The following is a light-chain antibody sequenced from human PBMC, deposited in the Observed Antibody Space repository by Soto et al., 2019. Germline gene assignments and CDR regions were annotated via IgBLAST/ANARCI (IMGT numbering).Light chain of an antibody. CDR1: SSNIGSDT. V-gene: IGLV1-44*01. CDR3: SAWDDTLNGPV. CDR2: RSH. J-gene: IGLJ2*01. Sequence: QFVLTQPPSASGTPGQRVTISCYGISSNIGSDTVSWYQQLPGAAPKLLIYRSHQRPSGVPDRFSGSKSGTSASLAISGLQSGDEADYYCSAWDDTLNGPVFGGGTKLTVL.